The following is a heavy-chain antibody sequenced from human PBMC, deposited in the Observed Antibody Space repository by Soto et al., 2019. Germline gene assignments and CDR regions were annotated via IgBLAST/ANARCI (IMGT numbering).Heavy chain of an antibody. CDR3: ARGRLEWLLKKLYYFDY. CDR1: GGSFSGYY. V-gene: IGHV4-34*01. J-gene: IGHJ4*02. Sequence: SETLSLTCAVYGGSFSGYYWSWIRQPPGKGLEWIGEINHSGSTNYNPSLKSRVTISVDTSKNQFSLKLSSVTAADTAVYYCARGRLEWLLKKLYYFDYWGQGTLVTVSS. CDR2: INHSGST. D-gene: IGHD3-3*01.